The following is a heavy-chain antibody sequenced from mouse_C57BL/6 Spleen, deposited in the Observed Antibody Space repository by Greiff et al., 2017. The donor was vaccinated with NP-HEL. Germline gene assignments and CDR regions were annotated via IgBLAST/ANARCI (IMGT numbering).Heavy chain of an antibody. Sequence: VKLMESGPGLVAPSQSLSITCTVSGFSLTSYAISWVRQPPGKGLEWLGVIWTGGGTNYNSALKSRLSISKDNSKSQVFLKMNSLQTDDTARYYCASSYSNYGWYFDVWGTGTTVTVSS. J-gene: IGHJ1*03. CDR3: ASSYSNYGWYFDV. D-gene: IGHD2-5*01. CDR1: GFSLTSYA. CDR2: IWTGGGT. V-gene: IGHV2-9-1*01.